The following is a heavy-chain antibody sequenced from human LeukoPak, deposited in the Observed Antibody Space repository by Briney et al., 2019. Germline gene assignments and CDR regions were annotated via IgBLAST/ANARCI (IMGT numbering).Heavy chain of an antibody. Sequence: PSETLSLTCTVSGGSMSSGDYYWSWIRQPPGKGLEWIGYIYYSGSTYYNPSLKSRVTISVDTSKNQFSLKLSSVTAADTAVYYCAMMPPGPTMIVVVPVWGQGTLVTVSS. CDR3: AMMPPGPTMIVVVPV. V-gene: IGHV4-30-4*08. J-gene: IGHJ4*02. CDR1: GGSMSSGDYY. CDR2: IYYSGST. D-gene: IGHD3-22*01.